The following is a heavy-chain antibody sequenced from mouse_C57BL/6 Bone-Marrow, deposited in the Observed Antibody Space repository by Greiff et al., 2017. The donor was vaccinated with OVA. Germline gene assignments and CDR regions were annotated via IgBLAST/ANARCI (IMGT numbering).Heavy chain of an antibody. V-gene: IGHV1-82*01. CDR1: GYAFSSSW. Sequence: VQLQQSGPELVKPGASVKISCKASGYAFSSSWMNWVKQRPGKGLEWIGRIYPGDGDTNYNGKFKGKATLTADKSSSTAYMQLSSLTSEDSAVYFCARERDGYDGSYWYFDVWGTGTTVTVSS. CDR3: ARERDGYDGSYWYFDV. CDR2: IYPGDGDT. J-gene: IGHJ1*03. D-gene: IGHD2-2*01.